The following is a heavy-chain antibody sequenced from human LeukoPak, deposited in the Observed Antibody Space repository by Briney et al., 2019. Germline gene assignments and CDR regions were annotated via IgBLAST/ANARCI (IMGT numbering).Heavy chain of an antibody. J-gene: IGHJ3*02. CDR1: GGSVSSGSYY. CDR2: IYYSGST. CDR3: ARDPQYSSSSDALDI. V-gene: IGHV4-61*01. Sequence: SETLSLTCTVSGGSVSSGSYYWSWIRQPPGKGLEWIGYIYYSGSTNYNPSLMSRVTISVDTSKNQFSLKVSSVAAADTAVYFCARDPQYSSSSDALDIWGQGTMVTASS. D-gene: IGHD6-13*01.